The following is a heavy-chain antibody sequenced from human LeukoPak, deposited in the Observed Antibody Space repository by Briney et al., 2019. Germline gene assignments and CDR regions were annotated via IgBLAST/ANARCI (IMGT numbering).Heavy chain of an antibody. D-gene: IGHD5-18*01. CDR2: ISGSGGSA. J-gene: IGHJ6*02. Sequence: GGSLRLSCAASGFTFSDYYMSWIRQAPGKGLEWVSGISGSGGSAYYADSVKGRFTISGDNSKNTLYLQMNSLRAEDTAVYYCAIRGYSYDYGMDVWGQGTTVTVSS. V-gene: IGHV3-23*01. CDR1: GFTFSDYY. CDR3: AIRGYSYDYGMDV.